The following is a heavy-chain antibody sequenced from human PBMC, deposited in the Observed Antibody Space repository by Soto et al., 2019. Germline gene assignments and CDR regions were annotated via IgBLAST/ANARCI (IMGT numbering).Heavy chain of an antibody. CDR2: ISSSRSTI. J-gene: IGHJ4*02. CDR1: GFTFNTYS. CDR3: AKDGLKWELTFDY. D-gene: IGHD1-26*01. Sequence: PGGSLRLSCAASGFTFNTYSMTWVRQAPGRGLEWLSYISSSRSTIYYADSVKGRFTISRDNAKNSLYLQMNSLRAEDTAVYYCAKDGLKWELTFDYWGQGTLVTVSS. V-gene: IGHV3-48*01.